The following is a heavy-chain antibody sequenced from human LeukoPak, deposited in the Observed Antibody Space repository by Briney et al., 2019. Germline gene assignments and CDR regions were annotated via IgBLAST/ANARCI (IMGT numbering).Heavy chain of an antibody. CDR2: IIPILGIA. D-gene: IGHD2-15*01. CDR3: ATAASRLSAFDI. CDR1: GGTFSSYA. Sequence: GASVKVSCKASGGTFSSYAISWVRQAPGQGLEWMGRIIPILGIANYAQKFQGRVTITADKSTSTAYMELSSLRSEDTAVYYCATAASRLSAFDIWGQGTMVTVSS. J-gene: IGHJ3*02. V-gene: IGHV1-69*04.